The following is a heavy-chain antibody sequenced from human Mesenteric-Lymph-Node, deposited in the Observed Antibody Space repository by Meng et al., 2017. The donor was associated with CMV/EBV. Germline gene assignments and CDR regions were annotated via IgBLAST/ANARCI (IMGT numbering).Heavy chain of an antibody. D-gene: IGHD6-19*01. CDR3: AKDLAGGNPLGY. CDR2: ISWNSGSI. Sequence: LRLSCAASGFTFDDYAMHWVRQAPGKGLEWVSGISWNSGSIGYVDSVKGRFTISRDNAKNSLYLQMNSLRVEDTALYYCAKDLAGGNPLGYWGQGTLVTVSS. CDR1: GFTFDDYA. V-gene: IGHV3-9*01. J-gene: IGHJ4*02.